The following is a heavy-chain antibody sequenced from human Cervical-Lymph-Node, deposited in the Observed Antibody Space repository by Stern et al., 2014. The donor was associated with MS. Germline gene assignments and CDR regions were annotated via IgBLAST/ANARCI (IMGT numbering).Heavy chain of an antibody. CDR3: TVTSATSEIDF. J-gene: IGHJ4*02. D-gene: IGHD1-14*01. Sequence: QVQLGQSGDEMRKPGSSVRVSCKTSGGNFTTYAVSWVRQAPGQGLEWMGGIIPFSGAADYTQKFKGRVTITADESTSTVYMELRSLRSEDTAVFFCTVTSATSEIDFWRQGTLVVVSS. V-gene: IGHV1-69*01. CDR2: IIPFSGAA. CDR1: GGNFTTYA.